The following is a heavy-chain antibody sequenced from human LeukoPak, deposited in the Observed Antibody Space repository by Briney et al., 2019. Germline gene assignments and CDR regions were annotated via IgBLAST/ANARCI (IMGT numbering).Heavy chain of an antibody. Sequence: SETLSLTCTVSGGSISSYYWSWIRQPPGKGLEWIGYIYYGGSTNYNPSLKSRVTISVDTSKNQFSLKLSSVTAADTAVYYCARGPPGRFDWLRFYMDVWGKGTTVTISS. V-gene: IGHV4-59*01. CDR1: GGSISSYY. D-gene: IGHD3-9*01. CDR2: IYYGGST. CDR3: ARGPPGRFDWLRFYMDV. J-gene: IGHJ6*03.